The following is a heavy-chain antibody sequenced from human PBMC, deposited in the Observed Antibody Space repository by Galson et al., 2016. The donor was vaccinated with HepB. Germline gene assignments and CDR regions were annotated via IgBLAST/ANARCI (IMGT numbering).Heavy chain of an antibody. CDR2: ISSTSNFI. Sequence: SLRLSCAASGFSFNTYAMNWVRQAPGKGLEWVSSISSTSNFIHYADSVRGRFTISRDNANNSLYLQMTSLRAEDTAVYYCARDFPGGGYSYGSDYWGQGTLLTVSS. V-gene: IGHV3-21*01. CDR1: GFSFNTYA. J-gene: IGHJ4*02. D-gene: IGHD5-18*01. CDR3: ARDFPGGGYSYGSDY.